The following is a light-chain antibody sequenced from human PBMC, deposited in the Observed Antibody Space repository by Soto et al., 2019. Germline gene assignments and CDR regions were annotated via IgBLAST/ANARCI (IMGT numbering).Light chain of an antibody. CDR2: GAS. Sequence: EIVLTQSPGTLSLSPGERATLSCRASQSVTSTSLAWYQQKPGQAPRLPMYGASSRATGTPDRISGGGSGTDFTLTISRLEPEDFAVYYCQHYVTSSITFGQGTRLEIK. V-gene: IGKV3-20*01. J-gene: IGKJ5*01. CDR1: QSVTSTS. CDR3: QHYVTSSIT.